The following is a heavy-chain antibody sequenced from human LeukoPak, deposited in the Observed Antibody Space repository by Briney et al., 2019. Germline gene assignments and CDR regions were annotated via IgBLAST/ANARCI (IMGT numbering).Heavy chain of an antibody. CDR1: GFTFSSYA. CDR3: ARGDYYDSSGYYPESPGIDY. J-gene: IGHJ4*02. V-gene: IGHV3-23*01. Sequence: GGSLRLSCAASGFTFSSYAMSWVRQAPGKGLEWVSAISGSGGSTYYADSVKGRFTISRDNSKNTLYLQMNSLRAEDTAVYYCARGDYYDSSGYYPESPGIDYWGQGTLVTVSS. D-gene: IGHD3-22*01. CDR2: ISGSGGST.